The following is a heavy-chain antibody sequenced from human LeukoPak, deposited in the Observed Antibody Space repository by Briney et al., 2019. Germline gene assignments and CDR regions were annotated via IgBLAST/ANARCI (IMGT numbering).Heavy chain of an antibody. CDR3: ASGSYTTSMDV. V-gene: IGHV3-21*01. D-gene: IGHD4-17*01. CDR2: ISSSSSYI. J-gene: IGHJ6*03. CDR1: GFTFDDYA. Sequence: GRSLRLSCAASGFTFDDYAMHWVRQAPGKGLEWVSSISSSSSYIYYADSVKGRFTISRDNAKNSLYLQMNSLRAEDTAVYYCASGSYTTSMDVWGKGTTVTVSS.